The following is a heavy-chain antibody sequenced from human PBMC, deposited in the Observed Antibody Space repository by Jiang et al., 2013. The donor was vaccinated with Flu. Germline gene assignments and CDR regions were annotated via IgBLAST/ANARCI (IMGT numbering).Heavy chain of an antibody. CDR2: IDPSDSYT. CDR3: AKRGWAAAGNWFDP. D-gene: IGHD6-13*01. Sequence: GAEVKKPGESLKISCKASGYNFINYYINWVRQMPGKGLEWMGRIDPSDSYTNYSPPFEDHITMSVDKTINTAYLQWSSLKASDTAIYYCAKRGWAAAGNWFDPWGQG. CDR1: GYNFINYY. J-gene: IGHJ5*02. V-gene: IGHV5-10-1*01.